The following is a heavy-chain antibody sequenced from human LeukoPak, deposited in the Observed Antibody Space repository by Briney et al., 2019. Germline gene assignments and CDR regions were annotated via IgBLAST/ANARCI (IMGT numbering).Heavy chain of an antibody. V-gene: IGHV4-59*08. D-gene: IGHD6-13*01. J-gene: IGHJ5*02. CDR3: ATLIQSSSWFQIIKNWFDP. CDR2: IQYSGST. Sequence: SETLSPTCTVSGGSISSYYWSWIRQPPGKGLEWIGYIQYSGSTNYNPSLKSRVTISVDTSKNQFSLKLSSVTAADTAVYYCATLIQSSSWFQIIKNWFDPWGQGTLVTVSS. CDR1: GGSISSYY.